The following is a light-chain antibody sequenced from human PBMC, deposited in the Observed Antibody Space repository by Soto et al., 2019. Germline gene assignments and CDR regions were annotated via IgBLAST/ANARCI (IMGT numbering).Light chain of an antibody. CDR2: LGS. Sequence: DIVMTQSPLSLPVTPREPASISCRSSQSLLHSNGYNYLDWYLQKPGQSPQLLIYLGSNRASGVPDRFSGSGSGTDFTLKISRVEAEAVGVYYCMQALQTPMYTFGQGTKLEIK. CDR1: QSLLHSNGYNY. CDR3: MQALQTPMYT. J-gene: IGKJ2*01. V-gene: IGKV2-28*01.